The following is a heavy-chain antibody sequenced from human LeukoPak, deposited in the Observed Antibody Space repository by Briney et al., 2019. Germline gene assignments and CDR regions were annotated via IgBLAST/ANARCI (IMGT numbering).Heavy chain of an antibody. CDR3: ARAEKEVRGVSLDY. CDR2: IIPILGIA. CDR1: GYTLTELS. D-gene: IGHD3-10*01. V-gene: IGHV1-69*04. J-gene: IGHJ4*02. Sequence: AVKVSCKVSGYTLTELSMHWVRQAPGQGLEWVGRIIPILGIANYAQKFQGRVTITADKSTSTAYMELSSLRSEDTAVYYCARAEKEVRGVSLDYWGQGTLVTVSS.